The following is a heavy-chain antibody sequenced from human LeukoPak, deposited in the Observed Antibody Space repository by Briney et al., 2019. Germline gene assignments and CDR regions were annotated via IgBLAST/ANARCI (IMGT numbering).Heavy chain of an antibody. Sequence: PSETLSLTCAVYGGSFSGYYWSWIRQPPGKGLEWIGEINHSGSTNYNPSLKSRATISVDTSKNQFSLKLSSVTAADTAVYYCATDYGGNSAVHFFWGQGTLVTVSS. D-gene: IGHD4-23*01. CDR2: INHSGST. J-gene: IGHJ4*02. CDR3: ATDYGGNSAVHFF. CDR1: GGSFSGYY. V-gene: IGHV4-34*01.